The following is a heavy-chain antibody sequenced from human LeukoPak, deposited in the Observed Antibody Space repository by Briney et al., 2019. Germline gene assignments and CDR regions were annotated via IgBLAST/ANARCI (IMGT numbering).Heavy chain of an antibody. CDR1: GFAFSSHA. CDR2: ISYDGSNK. D-gene: IGHD7-27*01. CDR3: ARDPPGAHFDY. Sequence: HPGGSLRLSCAASGFAFSSHAMHFVRYAPGKGLEWVAVISYDGSNKYYADSVKGRFTISRDNSKNTLYLQMNSLRVEDTAVYHCARDPPGAHFDYWGQGTLVIVSS. J-gene: IGHJ4*02. V-gene: IGHV3-30-3*01.